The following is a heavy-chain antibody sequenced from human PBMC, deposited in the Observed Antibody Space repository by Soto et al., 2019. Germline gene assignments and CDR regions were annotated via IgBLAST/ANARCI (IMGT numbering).Heavy chain of an antibody. CDR1: GGTFSSSA. CDR2: RIPVFGTA. Sequence: VQLVQSGAEVKKPGSSVKVSCKASGGTFSSSAISWVRQAPGQGLEWMGARIPVFGTAHYAQKFQGRASMTADKPTRTAYMELSRLRSEDTAVYYCARERPERGKDVWGQGTTVTVSS. CDR3: ARERPERGKDV. J-gene: IGHJ6*02. V-gene: IGHV1-69*06. D-gene: IGHD6-25*01.